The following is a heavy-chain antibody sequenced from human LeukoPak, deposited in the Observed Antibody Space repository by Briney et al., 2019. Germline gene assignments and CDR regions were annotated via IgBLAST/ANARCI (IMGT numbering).Heavy chain of an antibody. J-gene: IGHJ5*02. CDR1: GYAFTDYY. D-gene: IGHD3-10*01. CDR3: TIDLLGGSGTFDP. Sequence: ASVKVSCKASGYAFTDYYLHWVRQAPGQGLEWMGWINPDSGDTNYLQKFQGRVTMTRDTSISTAYMELNRLRSDDTAVYYCTIDLLGGSGTFDPWGQGTLVTVSS. CDR2: INPDSGDT. V-gene: IGHV1-2*02.